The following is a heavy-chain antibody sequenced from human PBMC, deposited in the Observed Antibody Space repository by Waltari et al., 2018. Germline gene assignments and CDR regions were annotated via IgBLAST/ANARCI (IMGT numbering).Heavy chain of an antibody. V-gene: IGHV1-2*02. J-gene: IGHJ6*02. CDR2: INPNSGGT. CDR3: GVVVAATYYYYGMDV. D-gene: IGHD2-15*01. Sequence: QVQLVQSGAEVKKPGASVKVSCKASGYTFTGYYMHWVRQAPGQGLEWMGWINPNSGGTNYAQKFQGRVTMTRDTSISTAYMELSRLRSDDTAVYYCGVVVAATYYYYGMDVWGQGTTVTVSS. CDR1: GYTFTGYY.